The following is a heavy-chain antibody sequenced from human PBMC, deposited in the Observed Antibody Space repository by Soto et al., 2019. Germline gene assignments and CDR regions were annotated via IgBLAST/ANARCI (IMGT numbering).Heavy chain of an antibody. CDR1: GYTLTELS. CDR3: ATDFSYYAFWSGPPADN. V-gene: IGHV1-24*01. D-gene: IGHD3-3*01. CDR2: FDPEDGET. J-gene: IGHJ4*02. Sequence: ASVKVSCKVSGYTLTELSMHWVRQAPGKGLEWMGGFDPEDGETICAQKFQGRVTMTEDTSTDTAYMELSSLRSEDTAVYYCATDFSYYAFWSGPPADNWGQGTLVTVSS.